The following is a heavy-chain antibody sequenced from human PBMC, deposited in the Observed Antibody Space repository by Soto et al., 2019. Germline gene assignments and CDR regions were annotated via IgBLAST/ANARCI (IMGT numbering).Heavy chain of an antibody. V-gene: IGHV3-23*01. Sequence: EVHLLESGGALVQPGGSLTLSCAASGFSFSDYAMSWVRQAPGKGLEWVSSISRTGDSAYYADSVKGRFAISRDRSKNRLSLQMNSLRGEDTAVYYCAKGPDGSGYYHNWFDSWGQGTLITVSS. CDR3: AKGPDGSGYYHNWFDS. CDR2: ISRTGDSA. J-gene: IGHJ5*01. CDR1: GFSFSDYA. D-gene: IGHD3-22*01.